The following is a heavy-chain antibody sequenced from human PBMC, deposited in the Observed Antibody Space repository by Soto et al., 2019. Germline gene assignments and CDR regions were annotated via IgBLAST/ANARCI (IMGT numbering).Heavy chain of an antibody. CDR2: INHSGST. CDR1: GGSISSYY. V-gene: IGHV4-34*01. D-gene: IGHD2-2*01. CDR3: ARVLGYCSSTSCYPIPNYYYYYGMDV. Sequence: SETLSLTCTVSGGSISSYYWSWIRQPPGKGLEWIGEINHSGSTNYNPSLKSRVTISVDTSKNQFSLKLSSVTAADTAVYYCARVLGYCSSTSCYPIPNYYYYYGMDVWGQGTTVTVSS. J-gene: IGHJ6*02.